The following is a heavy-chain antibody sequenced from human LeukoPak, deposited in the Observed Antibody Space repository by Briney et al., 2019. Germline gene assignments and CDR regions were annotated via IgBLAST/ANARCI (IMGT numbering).Heavy chain of an antibody. J-gene: IGHJ5*02. CDR3: AKRSYCFGASCLFDP. CDR1: GFTFSSYA. D-gene: IGHD2-15*01. Sequence: AGGSLRLSCAASGFTFSSYAMTWVRQTPGKGLEWVSVISGNAERTYYADSVKGRFTTSRDNSKNTLYLQMSSLRADDTAVYYCAKRSYCFGASCLFDPWGQGTLVTVSS. V-gene: IGHV3-23*01. CDR2: ISGNAERT.